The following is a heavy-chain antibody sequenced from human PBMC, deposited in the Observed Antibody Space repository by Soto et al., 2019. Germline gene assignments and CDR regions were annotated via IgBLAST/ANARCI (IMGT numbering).Heavy chain of an antibody. CDR3: ARLYSSRYYSTRPRNAIDI. J-gene: IGHJ3*02. Sequence: SETLSLTCTVSGGSISSYYWIWIRQPAGKGLEWIGRIYTSGSTNYNPSLKSRVTMSVDTSKNQFSLKLSSVTAADTAVYYCARLYSSRYYSTRPRNAIDIWGQWTMVTVSS. V-gene: IGHV4-4*07. D-gene: IGHD3-22*01. CDR1: GGSISSYY. CDR2: IYTSGST.